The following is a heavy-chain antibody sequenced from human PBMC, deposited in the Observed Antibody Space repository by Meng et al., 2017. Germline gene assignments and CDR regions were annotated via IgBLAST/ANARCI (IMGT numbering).Heavy chain of an antibody. J-gene: IGHJ4*02. V-gene: IGHV4-34*01. CDR1: GGSFSGYY. CDR2: INHSGST. CDR3: ASSGYSYGYRFDY. Sequence: HVQLQLWGAGLLKPSETLSLTCAGYGGSFSGYYGSWIRQPPGKGLEWIGEINHSGSTNYNPSLKSRVTISVDTSKNQFSLKLSSVTAADTAVYYCASSGYSYGYRFDYWGQGTLVTVSS. D-gene: IGHD5-18*01.